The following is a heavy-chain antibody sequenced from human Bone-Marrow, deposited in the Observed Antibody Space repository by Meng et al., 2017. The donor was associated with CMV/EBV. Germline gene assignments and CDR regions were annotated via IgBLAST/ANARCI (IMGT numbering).Heavy chain of an antibody. V-gene: IGHV3-30*02. J-gene: IGHJ4*02. Sequence: GESLKISCAASGFTFSDYGMYWVRQAPGKGLEWVAYIRYDGSNKYYADSVRGRFTISRENSKNTLYLQMNSLRVEDTAVYYCTRRDSGSYNGLDFDYWGQGTLVTVSS. CDR1: GFTFSDYG. CDR2: IRYDGSNK. D-gene: IGHD1-26*01. CDR3: TRRDSGSYNGLDFDY.